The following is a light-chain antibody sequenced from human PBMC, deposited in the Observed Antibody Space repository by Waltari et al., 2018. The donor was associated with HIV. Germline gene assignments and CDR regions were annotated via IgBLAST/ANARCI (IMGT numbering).Light chain of an antibody. CDR2: DAS. Sequence: DIQMTQSPSSLSASVGDRVTITCQASQDISNSLNWYQQKPGKAPKLLIYDASNLEKGVPSRFSGSRSGTDFTFTIRSLQPEDIAAYYCQQYENFPLTFGGGTQVEIK. CDR3: QQYENFPLT. V-gene: IGKV1-33*01. CDR1: QDISNS. J-gene: IGKJ4*01.